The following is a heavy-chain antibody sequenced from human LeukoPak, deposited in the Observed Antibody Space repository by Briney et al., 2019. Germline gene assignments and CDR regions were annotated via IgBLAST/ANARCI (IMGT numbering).Heavy chain of an antibody. D-gene: IGHD3-9*01. V-gene: IGHV5-51*01. CDR3: ARHSYDDILTGTTPPDY. CDR2: IYPTNSDT. CDR1: GSRFPIYW. Sequence: GASLPISCQASGSRFPIYWIAWGRQVAGKGLEWLGIIYPTNSDTRYSPSFEGRVTISVDPSVTTAYLQLSRLQTSDTAIYYCARHSYDDILTGTTPPDYWGQGTLLTISS. J-gene: IGHJ4*02.